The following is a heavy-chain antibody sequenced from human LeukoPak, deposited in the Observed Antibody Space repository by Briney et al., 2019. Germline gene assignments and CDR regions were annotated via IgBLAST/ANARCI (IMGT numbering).Heavy chain of an antibody. Sequence: SETLSLTCSVSGGSITTTYYWSWIRQPPGGGLEWIASLYHSGNSNYNPSLKSRVTMSVDTSKNQFSLQLTSMAAADTAIYYCTRHQTNFYGSGAPFDPWGQGTLVTVSS. CDR1: GGSITTTYY. CDR3: TRHQTNFYGSGAPFDP. J-gene: IGHJ5*02. CDR2: LYHSGNS. D-gene: IGHD3-10*01. V-gene: IGHV4-39*01.